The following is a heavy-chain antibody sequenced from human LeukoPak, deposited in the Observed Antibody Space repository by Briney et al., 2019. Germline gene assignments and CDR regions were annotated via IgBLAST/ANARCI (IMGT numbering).Heavy chain of an antibody. CDR2: INHSGSA. CDR1: GGSFSGYY. V-gene: IGHV4-34*01. D-gene: IGHD1-26*01. CDR3: ARHLGVTALYSYQYMDV. Sequence: SETLSLTCAVYGGSFSGYYWNWIRQTPGKGLEWIGEINHSGSANYDPSLKSRVTISVDTSKNQFSLKLTSVTAADTAVYYCARHLGVTALYSYQYMDVWGKGTAVTVSS. J-gene: IGHJ6*03.